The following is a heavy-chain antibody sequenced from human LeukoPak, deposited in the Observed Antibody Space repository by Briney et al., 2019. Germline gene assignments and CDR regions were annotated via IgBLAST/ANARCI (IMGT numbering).Heavy chain of an antibody. CDR3: ARGWVATDDAFDI. J-gene: IGHJ3*02. Sequence: KPSETLSLTCSVSGGSISSSDCYWGWIRQPPGKGLEWIGSIYYSGSTYYNPSLKSRVTISVDTSKNQFSLKLSSVTAADTAVYYCARGWVATDDAFDIWGQGTMVTVSS. V-gene: IGHV4-39*07. CDR1: GGSISSSDCY. D-gene: IGHD1-26*01. CDR2: IYYSGST.